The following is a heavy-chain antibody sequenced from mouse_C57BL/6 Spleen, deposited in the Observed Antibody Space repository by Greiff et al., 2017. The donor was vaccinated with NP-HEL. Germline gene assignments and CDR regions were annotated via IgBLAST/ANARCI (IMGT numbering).Heavy chain of an antibody. CDR1: GFTFSNYW. CDR2: IRLKSDNYAT. J-gene: IGHJ3*01. CDR3: TGEDYDGGAWFAY. D-gene: IGHD2-4*01. V-gene: IGHV6-3*01. Sequence: DVKLVESGGGLVQPGGSMKLSCVASGFTFSNYWMNWVRQSPEKGLEWVAQIRLKSDNYATHYAESVKGRFTISRDDSKSSVYLQMNNLRAEDTGIYYCTGEDYDGGAWFAYWGQGTLVTVSA.